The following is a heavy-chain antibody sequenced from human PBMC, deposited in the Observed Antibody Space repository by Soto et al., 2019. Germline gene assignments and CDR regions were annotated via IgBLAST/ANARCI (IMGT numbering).Heavy chain of an antibody. CDR1: GGSISSSSFH. D-gene: IGHD6-13*01. CDR2: IYYSGST. CDR3: ARWERAAGTAWWFDA. V-gene: IGHV4-39*01. Sequence: QLQLQESGPGLVKPSETLSLTCTVSGGSISSSSFHWGWIRQPPGKGLEWIGSIYYSGSTYYSPSLNXRXTXXVVTSTNQFSLKLSSATAADAAGYACARWERAAGTAWWFDAWGQGPLVTVSS. J-gene: IGHJ5*02.